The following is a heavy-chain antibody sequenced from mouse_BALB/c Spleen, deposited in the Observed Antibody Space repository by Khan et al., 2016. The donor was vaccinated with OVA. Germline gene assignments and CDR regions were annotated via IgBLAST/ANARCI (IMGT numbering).Heavy chain of an antibody. CDR3: ARGVATATSAWFAY. V-gene: IGHV3-2*02. Sequence: EVQLQESGPGLVKPSQSLSLTCTVTDYSITSDYAWNWIRQFPGNTLEWMGYISYSGYTSYNPSLQSRISITRDTSKNQFFLQLNSVTTEDTATYDCARGVATATSAWFAYWGQGTLVTVSA. J-gene: IGHJ3*01. D-gene: IGHD1-2*01. CDR1: DYSITSDYA. CDR2: ISYSGYT.